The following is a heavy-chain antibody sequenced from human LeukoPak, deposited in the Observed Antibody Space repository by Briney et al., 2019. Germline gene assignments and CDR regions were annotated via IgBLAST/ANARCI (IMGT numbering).Heavy chain of an antibody. J-gene: IGHJ4*02. CDR2: INHSGST. CDR3: ARGQRITMTD. D-gene: IGHD3-22*01. V-gene: IGHV4-39*07. CDR1: GGSISSSSYY. Sequence: SETLSLTCTVSGGSISSSSYYWGWIRQPPGKGLEWIGEINHSGSTNYNPSFKSRVAISVDTSRNQFSLRLSSVTAADTAVYYCARGQRITMTDWGQGTLVTVSS.